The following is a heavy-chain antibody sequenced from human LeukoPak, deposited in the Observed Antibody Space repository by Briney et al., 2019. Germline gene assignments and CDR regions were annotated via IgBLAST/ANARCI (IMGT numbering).Heavy chain of an antibody. CDR3: TRETPRRGETRDGYR. V-gene: IGHV3-7*01. Sequence: GGSLRLSCAASGFIFKKYWMNWVRQVPGKGLECLANIKEDGSETYYADSVKGRFTISRDNPKNLLFLQINSLRVEDTAVYYCTRETPRRGETRDGYRWGQGTVVTVSS. CDR2: IKEDGSET. J-gene: IGHJ4*02. CDR1: GFIFKKYW. D-gene: IGHD5-24*01.